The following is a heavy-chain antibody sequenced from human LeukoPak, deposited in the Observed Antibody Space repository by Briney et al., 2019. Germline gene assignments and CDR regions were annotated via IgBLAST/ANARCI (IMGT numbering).Heavy chain of an antibody. CDR1: GFTFSSYG. V-gene: IGHV3-21*01. D-gene: IGHD3-3*01. Sequence: GRSLRLSCAASGFTFSSYGMHWVRQAPGKGLEWVSSITNSSRYTYYADSVKGRFTISRDNAKNSLYLQMNSLRAEDTAVYYCARSYEGSGFSDWGQGTLVTVSS. CDR3: ARSYEGSGFSD. CDR2: ITNSSRYT. J-gene: IGHJ4*02.